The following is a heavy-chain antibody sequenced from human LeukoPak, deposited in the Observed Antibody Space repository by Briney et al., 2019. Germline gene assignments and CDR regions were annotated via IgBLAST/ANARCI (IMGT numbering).Heavy chain of an antibody. V-gene: IGHV3-23*01. Sequence: GGSLRLSCAASGFTFSSYAMSWVRQAPGKGLEWVSAISGSGGSTYYADSVKGRFTISRDNSKNTLFLQMNSLRAEDTAVYYCAKDATKTRIQLWFDYWGQGTLVTVSS. CDR2: ISGSGGST. CDR3: AKDATKTRIQLWFDY. D-gene: IGHD5-18*01. J-gene: IGHJ4*02. CDR1: GFTFSSYA.